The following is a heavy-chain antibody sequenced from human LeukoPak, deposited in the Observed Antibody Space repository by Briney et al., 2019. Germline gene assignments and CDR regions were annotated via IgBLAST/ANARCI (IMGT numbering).Heavy chain of an antibody. CDR1: GFTFSSHK. J-gene: IGHJ4*02. D-gene: IGHD3-3*01. CDR3: AREAIFGYHYFDS. V-gene: IGHV3-7*01. CDR2: IWQDGSVT. Sequence: PGGSLRLSCAVSGFTFSSHKMSWVRQAPGKGLEWVANIWQDGSVTHYVDSVKGRFTISRDDAKNSLYLHVNSLRAEDTAVYYCAREAIFGYHYFDSWGQGALVTVSS.